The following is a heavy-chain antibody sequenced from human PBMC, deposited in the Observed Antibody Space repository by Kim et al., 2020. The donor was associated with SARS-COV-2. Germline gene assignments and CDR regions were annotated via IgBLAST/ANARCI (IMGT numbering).Heavy chain of an antibody. Sequence: GGSLRLSCAASGFTFSSYAMHWVRQAPGKGLEWVAVISYDGSNKYYADSVKGRFTISRDNSKNTLYLQMNSLRAEDTAVYYCARDNRYYYVSSGSGYYGMDVWGQGTTVTVSS. J-gene: IGHJ6*02. V-gene: IGHV3-30*04. CDR3: ARDNRYYYVSSGSGYYGMDV. D-gene: IGHD3-22*01. CDR1: GFTFSSYA. CDR2: ISYDGSNK.